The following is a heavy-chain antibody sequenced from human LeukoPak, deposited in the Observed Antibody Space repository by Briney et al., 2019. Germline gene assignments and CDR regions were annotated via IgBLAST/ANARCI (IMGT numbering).Heavy chain of an antibody. Sequence: SETLSLTCTVSGGSISSGSYYWSWIRQPAGKGLEWIGRIYTSGGTNYNPSLKSRVTISVDTSKNQFSLKLSSVTAADTAVYYCARVIVGGSYREYFQHWGQGTLVTVSS. CDR1: GGSISSGSYY. V-gene: IGHV4-61*02. D-gene: IGHD1-26*01. CDR2: IYTSGGT. CDR3: ARVIVGGSYREYFQH. J-gene: IGHJ1*01.